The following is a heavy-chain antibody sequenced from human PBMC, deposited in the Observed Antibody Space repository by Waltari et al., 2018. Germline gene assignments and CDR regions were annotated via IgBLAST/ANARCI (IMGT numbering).Heavy chain of an antibody. CDR3: QRGDY. CDR1: GLTFSNFW. J-gene: IGHJ4*02. Sequence: EVQLVESGGGLVQPGGSLRLPCSASGLTFSNFWMSWARQASGKGLEWVANINQYGSGEYYVDSVKGRFTISRDNARNSLYLQMNSLRAEDTAVYYCQRGDYWGQGTLVTVSS. V-gene: IGHV3-7*04. CDR2: INQYGSGE.